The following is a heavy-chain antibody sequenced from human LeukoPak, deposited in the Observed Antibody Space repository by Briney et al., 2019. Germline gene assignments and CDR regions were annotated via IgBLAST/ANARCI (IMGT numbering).Heavy chain of an antibody. J-gene: IGHJ4*02. CDR1: GFTFSSYA. V-gene: IGHV3-23*01. Sequence: GGSLRLSCAASGFTFSSYAMGWVRQAPGKGLEWVSAITASGGNTYYADSVKGRFTISRDNSKNTPYLQVNSQRAEDTAVYSRAKGNRYSYGRYYFDYWGQGTLVTVSS. D-gene: IGHD5-18*01. CDR3: AKGNRYSYGRYYFDY. CDR2: ITASGGNT.